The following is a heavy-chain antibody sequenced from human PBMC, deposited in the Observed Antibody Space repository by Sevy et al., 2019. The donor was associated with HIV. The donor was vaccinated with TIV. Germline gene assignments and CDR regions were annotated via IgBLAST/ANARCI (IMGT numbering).Heavy chain of an antibody. CDR2: VESGGST. CDR1: GFIFSNNA. V-gene: IGHV3-23*01. Sequence: GGSLRLSCGASGFIFSNNAMNWVRQAPGKGPEWVSGVESGGSTYYADSVKGRFTISRDNSKHMLFLQMSSLRAEDTAIYYCATGDTAMITDLDYWGLGTLVTVSS. D-gene: IGHD5-18*01. CDR3: ATGDTAMITDLDY. J-gene: IGHJ4*02.